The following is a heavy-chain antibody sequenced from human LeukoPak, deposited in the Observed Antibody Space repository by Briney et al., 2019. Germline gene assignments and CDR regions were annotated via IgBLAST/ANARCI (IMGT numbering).Heavy chain of an antibody. D-gene: IGHD6-13*01. J-gene: IGHJ6*03. V-gene: IGHV4-4*07. CDR3: ARVAAAGFYYYYYYMDV. CDR2: IYTSGST. CDR1: GGSISSYY. Sequence: SETLSLTCTVSGGSISSYYWSWIRQPAGKGLEWIGRIYTSGSTNYNPSLKSRVTISVDTSKNQFSLKLSSVTAADTAVYYCARVAAAGFYYYYYYMDVWGKGTTVTVSS.